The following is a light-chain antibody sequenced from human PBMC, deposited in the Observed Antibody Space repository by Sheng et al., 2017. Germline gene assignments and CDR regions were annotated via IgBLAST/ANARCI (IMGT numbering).Light chain of an antibody. J-gene: IGLJ3*02. CDR1: SSNIGSNT. CDR2: SND. CDR3: AAWDDSLEGWV. V-gene: IGLV1-44*01. Sequence: QTVVTQPPSASGTPGQRVTISCSGSSSNIGSNTVNWYQHLPGTAPRLLMHSNDQRPSGVPDRFSGSKSGTSASPAISGLQSEDEADYYCAAWDDSLEGWVFGGGTKVTVL.